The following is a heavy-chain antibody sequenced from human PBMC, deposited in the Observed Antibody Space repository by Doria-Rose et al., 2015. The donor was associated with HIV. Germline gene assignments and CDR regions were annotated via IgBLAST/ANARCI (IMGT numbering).Heavy chain of an antibody. D-gene: IGHD3-10*01. Sequence: VQLVQSGGGLVGPGGSLRLSCATSGFTFSSHRINWVRQAPGKGLEWVSSVSSTSAYINYADSVRSRFTISRDSARNSLYLQMDSLRAEDAAIYYCATGVTLDYWGQGTLVTVSS. J-gene: IGHJ4*02. CDR2: VSSTSAYI. CDR1: GFTFSSHR. CDR3: ATGVTLDY. V-gene: IGHV3-21*01.